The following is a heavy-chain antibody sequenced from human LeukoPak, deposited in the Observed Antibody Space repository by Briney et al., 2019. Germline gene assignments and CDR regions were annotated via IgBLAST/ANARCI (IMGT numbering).Heavy chain of an antibody. V-gene: IGHV3-69-1*02. CDR2: ISSSSI. J-gene: IGHJ4*02. CDR1: GFIFCDYP. Sequence: PGGSLRLSCAASGFIFCDYPMSWVRQAAGKGLEWVSYISSSSIYYADSVKGRFTISRDNAKNSLYLQMNSLKVEDTAVYYCAREGGFDYWGRGTLVTVS. CDR3: AREGGFDY.